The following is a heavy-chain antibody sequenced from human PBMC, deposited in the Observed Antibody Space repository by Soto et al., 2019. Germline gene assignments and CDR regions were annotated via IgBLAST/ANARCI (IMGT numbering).Heavy chain of an antibody. CDR2: INHSGST. CDR1: GGSFSGYY. D-gene: IGHD6-13*01. CDR3: AREGSSFFDY. Sequence: QVQLQQWGAGLLKPSETLSLTCAVYGGSFSGYYWSWIRQPPGKGLEWIGEINHSGSTNYNPSLKSRVTISVDTSKNQFSLKLSSVTAADTAVYYCAREGSSFFDYWGQGTLVTVSS. V-gene: IGHV4-34*01. J-gene: IGHJ4*02.